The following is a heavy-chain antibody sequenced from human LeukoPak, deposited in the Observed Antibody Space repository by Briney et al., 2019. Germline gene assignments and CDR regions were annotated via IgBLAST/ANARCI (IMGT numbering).Heavy chain of an antibody. CDR3: ARAYYGLDV. J-gene: IGHJ6*02. CDR1: GGSFSGYY. Sequence: PSETLSLTCAVYGGSFSGYYWSGIRQPPGKGLEWIGEINHSGSTNYNPSLKSRVTISVDTSKNQFSLKLSSVTAADTAVYYCARAYYGLDVWGQGTTVTVSS. V-gene: IGHV4-34*01. CDR2: INHSGST.